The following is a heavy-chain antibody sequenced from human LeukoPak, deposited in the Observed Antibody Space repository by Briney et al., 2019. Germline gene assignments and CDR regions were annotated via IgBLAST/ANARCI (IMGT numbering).Heavy chain of an antibody. V-gene: IGHV3-21*05. J-gene: IGHJ4*02. Sequence: GPLRLSCAASGFTFSSYTINWVRQAPGKGLEWISYISSSSSYTDYADSVKGRFTISRDNAQNALFLQMNSLRVEDTAVYYCAAGTAADYWGQGTLVTVSS. CDR2: ISSSSSYT. CDR3: AAGTAADY. CDR1: GFTFSSYT. D-gene: IGHD6-13*01.